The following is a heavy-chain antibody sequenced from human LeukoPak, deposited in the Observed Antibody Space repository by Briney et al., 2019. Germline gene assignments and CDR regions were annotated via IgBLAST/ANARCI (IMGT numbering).Heavy chain of an antibody. CDR1: GGSIRSSSYY. V-gene: IGHV4-39*01. CDR2: IYYSGST. Sequence: SETLSLTCTVSGGSIRSSSYYWDWIRQPPGKGPEWIGSIYYSGSTYYNPSLKSRVTISVDTSKNQFSLKLSSVTAADTAVYYCARKDYGDFYFDYWGQGTLVTVSS. J-gene: IGHJ4*02. CDR3: ARKDYGDFYFDY. D-gene: IGHD4-17*01.